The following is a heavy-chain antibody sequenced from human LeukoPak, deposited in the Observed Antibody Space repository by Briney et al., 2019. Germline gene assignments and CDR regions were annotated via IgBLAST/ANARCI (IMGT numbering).Heavy chain of an antibody. V-gene: IGHV4-31*03. CDR1: GGSISSGGYY. D-gene: IGHD6-25*01. J-gene: IGHJ4*02. CDR2: IYYSGST. CDR3: ARGRYRSVPRYDY. Sequence: PSETLSLTCTVSGGSISSGGYYWSWIRQHPGKGLEWIGYIYYSGSTYYNPSLKSRVTISVDTFKNQFSLKLSSVTAADTAVYYCARGRYRSVPRYDYWGQGTLVTVSS.